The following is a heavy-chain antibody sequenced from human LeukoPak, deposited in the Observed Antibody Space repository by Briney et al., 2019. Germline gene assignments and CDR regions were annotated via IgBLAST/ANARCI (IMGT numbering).Heavy chain of an antibody. D-gene: IGHD6-13*01. V-gene: IGHV3-33*01. J-gene: IGHJ4*02. CDR2: IWYDGSNQ. CDR1: GFTFSSYV. CDR3: ARDRGYSIPWDYFDY. Sequence: PGGSLRLSCAASGFTFSSYVMHWVRQAPGKGLEWVAVIWYDGSNQYYSDSVKGRFTISRDNAKNSLYLQMNSLRAEDTAVYYCARDRGYSIPWDYFDYWGQGTLVTVSS.